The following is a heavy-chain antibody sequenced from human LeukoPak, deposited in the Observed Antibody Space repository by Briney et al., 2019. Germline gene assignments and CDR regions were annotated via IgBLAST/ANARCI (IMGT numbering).Heavy chain of an antibody. Sequence: GGSLRLSCAASGFTFSSYWMSWVRQAPGKGLEWVANIKQDGSEKYYVDSVKGRFTISRDNAKNSLYLQMNSLRAEDTAVYYCAKDTAYWNRETDAFDIWGQGTMVTVSS. V-gene: IGHV3-7*01. CDR1: GFTFSSYW. J-gene: IGHJ3*02. CDR3: AKDTAYWNRETDAFDI. CDR2: IKQDGSEK. D-gene: IGHD2-21*01.